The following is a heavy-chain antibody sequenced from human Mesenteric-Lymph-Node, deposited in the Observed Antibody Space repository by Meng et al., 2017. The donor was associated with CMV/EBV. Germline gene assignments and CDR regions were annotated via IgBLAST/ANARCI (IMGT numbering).Heavy chain of an antibody. J-gene: IGHJ6*02. V-gene: IGHV1-8*03. CDR2: MNPNGGNT. D-gene: IGHD2-21*01. CDR1: GYTFTSYD. CDR3: ARGVLWGGIPGVDV. Sequence: ASVKVSCKASGYTFTSYDINWVRQATGQGLEWMGWMNPNGGNTGYAQKFQGRVTITRNTSISTAYMELSSLRSEDTAVYYCARGVLWGGIPGVDVWGQGTTVTVSS.